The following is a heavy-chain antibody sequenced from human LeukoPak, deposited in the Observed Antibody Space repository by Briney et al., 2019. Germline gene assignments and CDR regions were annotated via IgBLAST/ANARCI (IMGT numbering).Heavy chain of an antibody. CDR2: GSDSGGT. CDR1: GDSLSGHY. CDR3: AKNGQSGFSFDP. Sequence: PSGTLSLTCAVYGDSLSGHYWSWIRQSPGKGLEWIGEGSDSGGTKFNPSLKSRVSISADMSKNQFSLKLTSVTAADTAVYHCAKNGQSGFSFDPWGQGTLVTVSS. V-gene: IGHV4-34*01. D-gene: IGHD1-26*01. J-gene: IGHJ5*02.